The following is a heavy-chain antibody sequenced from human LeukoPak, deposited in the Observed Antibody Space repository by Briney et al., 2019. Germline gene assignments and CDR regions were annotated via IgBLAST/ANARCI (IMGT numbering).Heavy chain of an antibody. CDR3: AKDLYDSPFDY. D-gene: IGHD3-22*01. CDR1: GFTFSSYG. V-gene: IGHV3-30*18. J-gene: IGHJ4*02. Sequence: PGGSLRLSCAASGFTFSSYGMHWVRQAPGKGLEWVAVISYDGSNKYYADSVKGRFTISRDNSRNTLYLQMNSLRAEDTAVYYCAKDLYDSPFDYWGQGTLVTVSS. CDR2: ISYDGSNK.